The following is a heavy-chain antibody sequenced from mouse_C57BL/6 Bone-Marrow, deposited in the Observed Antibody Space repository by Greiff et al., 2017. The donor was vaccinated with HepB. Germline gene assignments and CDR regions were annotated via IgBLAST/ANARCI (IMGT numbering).Heavy chain of an antibody. CDR2: ISSGSSTI. CDR1: GFTFSDYG. J-gene: IGHJ1*03. D-gene: IGHD2-12*01. CDR3: AMPGRRSYWYFDV. V-gene: IGHV5-17*01. Sequence: EVKLVESGGGLVKPGGSLKLSCAASGFTFSDYGMHWVRQAPEKGLEWVAYISSGSSTIYYADTVKGRFTISRDNAKNTLFLQMTSLRSEDTAMYYCAMPGRRSYWYFDVWGTGTTVTVSS.